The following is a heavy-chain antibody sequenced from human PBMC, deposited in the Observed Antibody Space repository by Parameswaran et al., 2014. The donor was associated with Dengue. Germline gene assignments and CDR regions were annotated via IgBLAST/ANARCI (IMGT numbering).Heavy chain of an antibody. CDR2: MSSSGSMI. V-gene: IGHV3-48*03. Sequence: VRQAPGKGLEWVSYMSSSGSMIYYADSVKGRFTISRDNAKKSLYLQLNSLRVGDTAVYYCARVAIAAVGSFPDPFDIWGQGTMVTVSS. CDR3: ARVAIAAVGSFPDPFDI. D-gene: IGHD6-13*01. J-gene: IGHJ3*02.